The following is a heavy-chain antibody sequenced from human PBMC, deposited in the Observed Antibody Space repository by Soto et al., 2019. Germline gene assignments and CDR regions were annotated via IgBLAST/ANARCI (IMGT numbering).Heavy chain of an antibody. J-gene: IGHJ6*02. CDR3: ARDLGPQWLSFGYYGMDV. D-gene: IGHD6-19*01. V-gene: IGHV6-1*01. CDR1: GDSVSSNSAA. CDR2: TYYRSKWYN. Sequence: SQTLSLTCVISGDSVSSNSAAWNWIRQSPSRGLEWLGRTYYRSKWYNDYAVSVKSRITINPDTSKNQFSLQLNSVTPEDTAVYYCARDLGPQWLSFGYYGMDVWGQGTTVTVSS.